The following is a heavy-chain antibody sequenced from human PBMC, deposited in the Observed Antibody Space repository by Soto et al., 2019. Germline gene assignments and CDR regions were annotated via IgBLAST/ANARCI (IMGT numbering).Heavy chain of an antibody. V-gene: IGHV1-18*04. Sequence: EASVKVSCKASGYTFTSYGISWVRQAPGQGLEWMGWISAYNGNTNYAQKLQGRVTMTTDTSTSTAYMELRSLRSDDTAVYYCASGDIVVVPAAIYYYGMDVWGQGTTVTVSS. D-gene: IGHD2-2*01. CDR2: ISAYNGNT. CDR3: ASGDIVVVPAAIYYYGMDV. J-gene: IGHJ6*02. CDR1: GYTFTSYG.